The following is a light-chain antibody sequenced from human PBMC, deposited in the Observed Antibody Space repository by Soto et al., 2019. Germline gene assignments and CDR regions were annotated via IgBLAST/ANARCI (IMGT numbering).Light chain of an antibody. Sequence: SYELTQPLSVSVALGQTARITCGGNNMGSKNVHWYQQKPGQAPVLATYRDSNRPSGIPERFSGSNSGNTATLTISRAQAGDEADYYCQVWDSSTARVFGGGTQLTVL. CDR3: QVWDSSTARV. J-gene: IGLJ3*02. V-gene: IGLV3-9*01. CDR2: RDS. CDR1: NMGSKN.